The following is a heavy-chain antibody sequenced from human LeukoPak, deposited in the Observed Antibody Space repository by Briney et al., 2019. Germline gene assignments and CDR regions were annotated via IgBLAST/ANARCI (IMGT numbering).Heavy chain of an antibody. D-gene: IGHD2-2*01. Sequence: PGGSLRLSCAASGFSVSNNYMSWVRQAPGKGLEWVSSISSSSSYMYYADSVMGRFTISRDNAKNSLYLQMNSLRAEDTAVYYCARDPGVCSLTSCDDYWGQGTLVTVSS. V-gene: IGHV3-21*01. J-gene: IGHJ4*02. CDR1: GFSVSNNY. CDR2: ISSSSSYM. CDR3: ARDPGVCSLTSCDDY.